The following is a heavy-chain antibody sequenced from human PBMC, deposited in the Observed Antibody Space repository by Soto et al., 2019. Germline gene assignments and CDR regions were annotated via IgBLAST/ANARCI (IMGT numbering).Heavy chain of an antibody. CDR3: AKNANGWFSDFDI. CDR1: GFTFSSYA. D-gene: IGHD6-19*01. V-gene: IGHV3-23*01. CDR2: ISGSGGTT. Sequence: PGGSLRLSCAASGFTFSSYAMSWVRQAPGKGLEWVLAISGSGGTTYYADSVKGRFTFSRDNSKNTLYLQMNSLRAEDTAVYYCAKNANGWFSDFDIWGQGTMVTVSS. J-gene: IGHJ3*02.